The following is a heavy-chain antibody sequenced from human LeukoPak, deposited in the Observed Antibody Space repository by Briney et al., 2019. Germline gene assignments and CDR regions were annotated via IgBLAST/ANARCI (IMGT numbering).Heavy chain of an antibody. CDR3: AREVTMLRGVSLI. CDR1: GFTFNTYN. Sequence: GRSLRLSCAASGFTFNTYNMNWVRQAPAKGLECVSSISRSGTYIYYAASLKGRFNISRDNANQSRYLQMDTLRAEDKAVYYCAREVTMLRGVSLIWGQGTLVTVSS. D-gene: IGHD3-10*01. CDR2: ISRSGTYI. J-gene: IGHJ3*02. V-gene: IGHV3-21*01.